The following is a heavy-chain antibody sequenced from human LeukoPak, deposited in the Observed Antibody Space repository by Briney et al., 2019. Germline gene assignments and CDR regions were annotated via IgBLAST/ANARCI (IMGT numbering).Heavy chain of an antibody. CDR1: GYLISNGYY. J-gene: IGHJ4*02. CDR2: IYYSGST. Sequence: SETLSLTCTVSGYLISNGYYWGWIRQAPGKGLEWIGYIYYSGSTNYNPSLKSRVTISVDTSKNQFSLRLSSVTAADTAVYYCARVTGYMTEDYLDYWGQGTLITVSS. CDR3: ARVTGYMTEDYLDY. D-gene: IGHD6-13*01. V-gene: IGHV4-61*01.